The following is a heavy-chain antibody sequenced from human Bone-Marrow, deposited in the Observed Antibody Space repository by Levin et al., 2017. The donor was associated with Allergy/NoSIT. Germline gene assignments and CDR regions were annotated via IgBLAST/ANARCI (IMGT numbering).Heavy chain of an antibody. J-gene: IGHJ4*02. Sequence: GESLKISCKASGYTFSDYYIHWVRQAPGQGLEWMGWIYPKSGGTSYAQKFQGRVTLTRDTSITTIYMELSSLRSDDTAVYYCVRENWYYDYWGQGTLVTVSS. V-gene: IGHV1-2*02. CDR2: IYPKSGGT. D-gene: IGHD1-1*01. CDR1: GYTFSDYY. CDR3: VRENWYYDY.